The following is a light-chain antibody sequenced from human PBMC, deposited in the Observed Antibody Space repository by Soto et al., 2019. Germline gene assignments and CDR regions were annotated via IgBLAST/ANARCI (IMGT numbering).Light chain of an antibody. J-gene: IGLJ2*01. CDR3: SSYAGSSNFVV. V-gene: IGLV2-8*01. CDR1: SSDVGGYDY. Sequence: QSALTQPPSASGSPGQSVTISCSGTSSDVGGYDYVSWYQQHPGKAPKLMIYEVSKRPSGVPDRFFGSKSGNTASLTVSGLQAADEAEYYCSSYAGSSNFVVFGGGTQLTVL. CDR2: EVS.